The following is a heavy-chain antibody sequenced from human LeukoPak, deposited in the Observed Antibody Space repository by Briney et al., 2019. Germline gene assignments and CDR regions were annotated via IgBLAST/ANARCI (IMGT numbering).Heavy chain of an antibody. CDR2: ISYSGST. CDR1: GGSFSGYY. V-gene: IGHV4-39*01. Sequence: SETLSLTCAVYGGSFSGYYWGWIRQPPGKGLEWIGSISYSGSTYYNPSLKSRVTTSVDTSKNQFSLKLSSVTAADTAVYYCARHPTASLAFDIWGQGTLVTVSS. CDR3: ARHPTASLAFDI. J-gene: IGHJ3*02.